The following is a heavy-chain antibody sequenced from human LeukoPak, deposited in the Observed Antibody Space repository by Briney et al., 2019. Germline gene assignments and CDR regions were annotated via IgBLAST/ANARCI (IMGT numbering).Heavy chain of an antibody. CDR3: ASFIDSSGYYYESLRTFDY. J-gene: IGHJ4*02. V-gene: IGHV1-18*01. CDR1: GYTFTSYG. D-gene: IGHD3-22*01. CDR2: ISAYNGNT. Sequence: ASVKVSCKASGYTFTSYGISWVRQAPGQGLEWMGWISAYNGNTNYAQKLQGRVTMTTDTSTSTAYMELRSLRSDDTAVYYCASFIDSSGYYYESLRTFDYWGQGTLVTVSS.